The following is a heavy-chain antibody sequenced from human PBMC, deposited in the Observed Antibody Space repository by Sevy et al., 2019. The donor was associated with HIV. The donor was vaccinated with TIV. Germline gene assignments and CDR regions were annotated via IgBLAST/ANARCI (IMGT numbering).Heavy chain of an antibody. CDR1: GFTFNIYE. V-gene: IGHV3-48*03. CDR3: TNYVHY. Sequence: GGSLRLSCVASGFTFNIYEMNWVRQAPGQGLEWVSYISSSFTNIYYADSVKGRFPISRDNAKNSLYLQMNSLRAEDTAVYYCTNYVHYWGQGTLVTVSS. J-gene: IGHJ4*02. D-gene: IGHD3-10*02. CDR2: ISSSFTNI.